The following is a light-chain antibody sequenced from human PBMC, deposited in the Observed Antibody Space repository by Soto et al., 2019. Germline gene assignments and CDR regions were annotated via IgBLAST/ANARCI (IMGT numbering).Light chain of an antibody. V-gene: IGKV3-20*01. CDR2: GAS. Sequence: PREGATLSCRASQSVSSSYIAWYQQRPGQTPSLLIYGASTRATGIPDRFSGSGSGTHFTLTISRLEPGDFAVYYCQHFGGTTFTFGQGTRLEIK. J-gene: IGKJ5*01. CDR1: QSVSSSY. CDR3: QHFGGTTFT.